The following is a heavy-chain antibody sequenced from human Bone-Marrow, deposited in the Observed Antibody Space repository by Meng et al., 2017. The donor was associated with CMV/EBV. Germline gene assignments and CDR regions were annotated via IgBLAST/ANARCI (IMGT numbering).Heavy chain of an antibody. J-gene: IGHJ4*02. CDR3: AKIGYCSSTSCRLSDY. V-gene: IGHV3-30*02. CDR1: GFTFSSYG. Sequence: GESLKISCAASGFTFSSYGMHWVRQAPGKGLEWVAFIRYDGSNKYYADSVKGRFTISRDNSKNTLYLQMNSLRAEDTAVYYCAKIGYCSSTSCRLSDYWGQGPLVTFYS. D-gene: IGHD2-2*01. CDR2: IRYDGSNK.